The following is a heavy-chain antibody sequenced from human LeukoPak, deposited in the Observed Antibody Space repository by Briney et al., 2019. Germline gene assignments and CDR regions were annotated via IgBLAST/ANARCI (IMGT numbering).Heavy chain of an antibody. Sequence: ASVKVSCKASGYTFTGYYMHWVRQAPGPGLEWMGWINPNSGGTNYAQKFQGRVTMTRDTSISTAYMELSRLRSDDTAVYYCARDRYYYDSSGYYFRWGQGTLVTVSS. V-gene: IGHV1-2*02. CDR1: GYTFTGYY. CDR2: INPNSGGT. CDR3: ARDRYYYDSSGYYFR. J-gene: IGHJ4*02. D-gene: IGHD3-22*01.